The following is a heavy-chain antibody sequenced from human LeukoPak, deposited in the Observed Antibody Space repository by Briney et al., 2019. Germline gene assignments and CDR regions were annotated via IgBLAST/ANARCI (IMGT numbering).Heavy chain of an antibody. V-gene: IGHV4-31*01. CDR2: IYNTGST. CDR1: GGSISRGGYY. CDR3: ARVVGSGAWFDP. Sequence: PSETLSLTCTVSGGSISRGGYYWSWIRQLPGKGLVWIGYIYNTGSTYYNPSLQSQVTVSVDTSKNQFSLKLSSVTAADAAVYYCARVVGSGAWFDPWGQGTLVTVSS. J-gene: IGHJ5*02. D-gene: IGHD3-10*01.